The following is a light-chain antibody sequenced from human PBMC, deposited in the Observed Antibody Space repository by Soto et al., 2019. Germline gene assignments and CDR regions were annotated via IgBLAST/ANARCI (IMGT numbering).Light chain of an antibody. V-gene: IGLV1-44*01. CDR2: SHN. J-gene: IGLJ2*01. Sequence: QSVLTQPPSASGTPGQRVTISCSGSSSNIGSNYVNWYQQFPGTAPKLLIYSHNQRPSGVPDRFSGSKSGTSASLAISGLQSGDEADYYCAAWDDSLNGVVFGGGTKLTVL. CDR3: AAWDDSLNGVV. CDR1: SSNIGSNY.